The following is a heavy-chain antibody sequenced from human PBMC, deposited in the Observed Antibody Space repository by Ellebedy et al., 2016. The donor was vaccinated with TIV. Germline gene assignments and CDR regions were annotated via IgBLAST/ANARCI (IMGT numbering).Heavy chain of an antibody. CDR1: GFTFSHYA. CDR3: PYSSGWYKFDD. Sequence: PGGSLRLSCAAPGFTFSHYAMHWVRQAPGKGLEWVAEVSYDGNTKYYTDSVKGRFTISRDNSKNTLYLQMNSLRAEDTAVYYCPYSSGWYKFDDWGQGTLVTVSS. D-gene: IGHD6-19*01. V-gene: IGHV3-30*04. J-gene: IGHJ4*02. CDR2: VSYDGNTK.